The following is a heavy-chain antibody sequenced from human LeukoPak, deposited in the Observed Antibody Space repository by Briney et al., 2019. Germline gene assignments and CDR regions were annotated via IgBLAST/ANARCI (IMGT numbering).Heavy chain of an antibody. CDR3: ARGHVDTAMVIYYYYGMDV. CDR1: GYTFTSYY. D-gene: IGHD5-18*01. J-gene: IGHJ6*02. V-gene: IGHV1-46*01. CDR2: INPSGGST. Sequence: ASVKVSCKASGYTFTSYYMHWVRQAPGQGLEWMGIINPSGGSTSYAQKFQGRVTMTRDTSTSTVYMELSSLRSEDTAVYYCARGHVDTAMVIYYYYGMDVWGQGTTVAVSS.